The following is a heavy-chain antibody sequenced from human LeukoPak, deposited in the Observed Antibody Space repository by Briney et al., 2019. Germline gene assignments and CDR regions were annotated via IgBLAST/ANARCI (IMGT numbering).Heavy chain of an antibody. CDR2: ISPYNGNT. V-gene: IGHV1-18*01. CDR1: GYTFTSYG. J-gene: IGHJ6*03. D-gene: IGHD6-19*01. Sequence: ASVKVSCKASGYTFTSYGISWVRQAPGQGLEWMGWISPYNGNTNYAQKLQGRVTMTTDTSTSTAYMELRSLRSDDTAVYYCARDRSGWSYSYYYMDVWGKGTTVTVSS. CDR3: ARDRSGWSYSYYYMDV.